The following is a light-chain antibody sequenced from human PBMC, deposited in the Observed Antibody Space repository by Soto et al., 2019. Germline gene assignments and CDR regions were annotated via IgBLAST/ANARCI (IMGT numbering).Light chain of an antibody. CDR2: QVT. V-gene: IGLV2-14*01. J-gene: IGLJ1*01. CDR1: TRDIAGYNY. CDR3: TSFSSSTSPYV. Sequence: ALTQPASVSGSLGQSITISCTGTTRDIAGYNYISWYQQLPGKAPKLMIYQVTIRPSGISNRFSGSKSGNTASLTISGLQAEDEADYYCTSFSSSTSPYVFGTGTKVTVL.